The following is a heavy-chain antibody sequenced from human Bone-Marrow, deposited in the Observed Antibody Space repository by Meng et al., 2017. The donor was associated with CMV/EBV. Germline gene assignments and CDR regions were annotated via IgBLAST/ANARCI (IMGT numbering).Heavy chain of an antibody. J-gene: IGHJ6*02. D-gene: IGHD5-24*01. Sequence: SETLSLTCTVSGGSISSYYWSWIRQPAGKGLEWIGRIYTSGSTNYNPSLKSRVTMSVDTSKNQFSLKLSSVTAADTAVYYCARGRRDGQNYYGMDVWGQGTTVTVSS. CDR2: IYTSGST. V-gene: IGHV4-4*07. CDR1: GGSISSYY. CDR3: ARGRRDGQNYYGMDV.